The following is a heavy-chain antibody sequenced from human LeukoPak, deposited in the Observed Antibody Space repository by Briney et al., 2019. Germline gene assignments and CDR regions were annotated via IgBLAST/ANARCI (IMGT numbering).Heavy chain of an antibody. J-gene: IGHJ4*02. CDR1: GFPFSSYA. D-gene: IGHD1-26*01. V-gene: IGHV3-30*18. CDR3: AKWLYSGKYWTGKDYFDY. CDR2: ISRDGSNK. Sequence: PGGSLRLSCAASGFPFSSYALHWVRQAPGKGLEWVAVISRDGSNKYYADSVKGRFTISRDNSKNTLYLQMDSLRVEDTAVYYCAKWLYSGKYWTGKDYFDYWGQGTLVTVSS.